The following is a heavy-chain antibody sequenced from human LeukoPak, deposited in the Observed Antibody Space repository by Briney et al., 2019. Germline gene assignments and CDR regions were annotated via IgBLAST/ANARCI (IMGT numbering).Heavy chain of an antibody. D-gene: IGHD6-6*01. V-gene: IGHV1-69*13. CDR2: IIPIFGTA. Sequence: GASVKVSCKASGGTFSSYAISWVRQAPGQGLEWMGGIIPIFGTANYAQKFQGRVTITADESTSTAYMELSSLRSENTAVYYCARASSSSGVDAFDIWGQGTMVTVSS. J-gene: IGHJ3*02. CDR1: GGTFSSYA. CDR3: ARASSSSGVDAFDI.